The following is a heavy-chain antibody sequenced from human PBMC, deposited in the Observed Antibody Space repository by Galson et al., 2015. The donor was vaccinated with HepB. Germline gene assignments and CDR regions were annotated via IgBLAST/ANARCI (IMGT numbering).Heavy chain of an antibody. CDR3: TTSVHYYGSGSYPWDFDY. CDR1: GFTFSNAW. Sequence: SLRLSCAASGFTFSNAWMSWVRQAPGKGLEWVGRIKSKTDGGTTDYAAPVKGRFTISRDDSKNTLYLQMNSLKTEDTAVYYCTTSVHYYGSGSYPWDFDYWGQGTLVTVSS. J-gene: IGHJ4*02. V-gene: IGHV3-15*01. CDR2: IKSKTDGGTT. D-gene: IGHD3-10*01.